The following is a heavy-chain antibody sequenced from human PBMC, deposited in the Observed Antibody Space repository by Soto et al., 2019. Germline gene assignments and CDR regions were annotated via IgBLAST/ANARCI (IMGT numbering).Heavy chain of an antibody. D-gene: IGHD6-13*01. Sequence: QVQLVQSGAEVKKPGSSVKVSCKASGGTFSSYAISWVRQAPGQGLEWMGGIIPIFGTANYAQKFPGRVTITADEATSTAYMELSSLRSEDTAVYYCARGNGAAAPYYYYYYGMDVWGQGSTVTVSS. V-gene: IGHV1-69*01. J-gene: IGHJ6*02. CDR2: IIPIFGTA. CDR3: ARGNGAAAPYYYYYYGMDV. CDR1: GGTFSSYA.